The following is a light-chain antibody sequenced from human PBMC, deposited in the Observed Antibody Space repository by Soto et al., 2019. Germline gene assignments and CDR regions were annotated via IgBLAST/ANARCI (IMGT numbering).Light chain of an antibody. CDR2: AAS. CDR1: QSISSY. J-gene: IGKJ1*01. CDR3: QQSYSTPRT. V-gene: IGKV1-39*01. Sequence: DIQMTQSPSSLSASVRDRVTITCRASQSISSYLNWYQQKPGKAPKLLIYAASRLQSGVPSRFSGSGSGTDFTLTVSSLQPEDFATYFCQQSYSTPRTFGQGTKVEVK.